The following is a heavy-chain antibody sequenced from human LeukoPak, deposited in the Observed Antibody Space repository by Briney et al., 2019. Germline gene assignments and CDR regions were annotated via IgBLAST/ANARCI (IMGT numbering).Heavy chain of an antibody. D-gene: IGHD2-21*01. CDR2: ITHKSDAT. J-gene: IGHJ4*02. CDR3: VSWAGGNSDVASFDY. Sequence: ASVKVSCKASGYTFTDYYIHWVRQAPGQEFEWMGWITHKSDATKFAQKFQGRVTLTRDTSIRTVYMELSNLISDDTATYYCVSWAGGNSDVASFDYWGQGTVVTVSS. CDR1: GYTFTDYY. V-gene: IGHV1-2*02.